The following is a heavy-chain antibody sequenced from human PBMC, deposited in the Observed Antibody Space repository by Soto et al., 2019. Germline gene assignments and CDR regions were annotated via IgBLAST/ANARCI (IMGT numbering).Heavy chain of an antibody. CDR3: VKALGEYSGNSLNY. CDR1: GFTFDDYA. CDR2: ISWNSGTL. D-gene: IGHD1-26*01. Sequence: EVHLVESGGGLVQPGRSLRLSCAASGFTFDDYAMHWVRQAPGKGLEWVSGISWNSGTLGYADSVKGRFTISSDNAKKSLYLQMNSLRADDTALYYCVKALGEYSGNSLNYWGQGTLVTVSS. V-gene: IGHV3-9*01. J-gene: IGHJ4*02.